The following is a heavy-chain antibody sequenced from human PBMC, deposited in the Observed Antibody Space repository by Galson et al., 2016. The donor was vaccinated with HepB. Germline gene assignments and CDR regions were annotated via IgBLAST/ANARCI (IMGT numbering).Heavy chain of an antibody. CDR1: GFTVSSNY. CDR2: IHSGGTT. V-gene: IGHV3-53*01. Sequence: SLRLSCAASGFTVSSNYMSWVRQAPGKGLEWVSIIHSGGTTYYADSEKGRFTISKDNSKNTLYLQMNSLRAEDTAVYYCAKDALAHYYFGSGNSVDYWGQGTLVTVSS. J-gene: IGHJ4*02. CDR3: AKDALAHYYFGSGNSVDY. D-gene: IGHD3-10*01.